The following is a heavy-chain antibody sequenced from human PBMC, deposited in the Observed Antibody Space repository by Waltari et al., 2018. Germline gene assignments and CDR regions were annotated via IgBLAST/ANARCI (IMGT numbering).Heavy chain of an antibody. J-gene: IGHJ5*02. CDR3: ARGLKRITIFGVVTTEYNWFDP. D-gene: IGHD3-3*01. V-gene: IGHV1-69*01. Sequence: QVQLVQSGAEVKKPGSSVKVSCKASGGTFSSYAISWVRQAPGQGLEWRGGIIPIFGKANYAQKFQGRVTITADESTSTAYMELSSLRSEDTAVYYCARGLKRITIFGVVTTEYNWFDPWGQGTLVTVSS. CDR2: IIPIFGKA. CDR1: GGTFSSYA.